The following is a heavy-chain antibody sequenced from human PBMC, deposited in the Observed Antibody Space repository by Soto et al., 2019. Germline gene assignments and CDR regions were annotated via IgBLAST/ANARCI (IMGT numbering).Heavy chain of an antibody. Sequence: QVQLVQSGAEVKKPGSSVKVSCKSSGGTFSNYGFSWVRQAPGQGLECMGVIVPIFGAEHPQKFQGRVTITADESTNTVVMELRGLRSEDTAVYYCARGGSDYEGSGYYQGHVWGQGTMVTVSS. J-gene: IGHJ6*02. CDR3: ARGGSDYEGSGYYQGHV. V-gene: IGHV1-69*12. CDR2: IVPIFGA. CDR1: GGTFSNYG. D-gene: IGHD3-22*01.